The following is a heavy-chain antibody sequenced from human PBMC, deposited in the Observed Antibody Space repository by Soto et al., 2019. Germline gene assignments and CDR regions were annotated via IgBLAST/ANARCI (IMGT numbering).Heavy chain of an antibody. D-gene: IGHD1-1*01. V-gene: IGHV1-24*01. J-gene: IGHJ5*02. Sequence: ASVKVACKVSGYTLTELSMHWVRQAPGKGLEWMGGFDPEDGETIYAQTFQGRVTMTEDTSTDTAYMELSSLRSEDTAVYYGATGLDTPNLFDLCGQATLV. CDR3: ATGLDTPNLFDL. CDR2: FDPEDGET. CDR1: GYTLTELS.